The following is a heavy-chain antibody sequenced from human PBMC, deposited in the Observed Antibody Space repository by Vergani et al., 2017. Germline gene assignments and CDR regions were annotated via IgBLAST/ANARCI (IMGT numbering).Heavy chain of an antibody. V-gene: IGHV3-23*01. CDR2: ISGSGGST. Sequence: EVQLLESGGGLVQPGGSLRLPCAASGFPFSSYAMSWVRQAPGKGLEWVSAISGSGGSTYYADSVKGRFTISRDNSKNTLYLQMNSLRAEDTAVYYCAKDRCGVDGNWFDPWGQGTLVTVSS. D-gene: IGHD2-21*01. CDR3: AKDRCGVDGNWFDP. CDR1: GFPFSSYA. J-gene: IGHJ5*02.